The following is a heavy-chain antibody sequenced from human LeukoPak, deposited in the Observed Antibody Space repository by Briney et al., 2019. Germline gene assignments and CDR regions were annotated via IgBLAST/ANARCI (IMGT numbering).Heavy chain of an antibody. CDR2: IDDPTTV. V-gene: IGHV3-23*01. CDR1: GFKFNLYA. D-gene: IGHD1-14*01. J-gene: IGHJ3*01. CDR3: AKDAISGNARYDSFDV. Sequence: GGSLRLSCATSGFKFNLYAMTWVRQAPGKGLEWVSTIDDPTTVYYADSVRGRFTISRDNPKSTLFLQLNSLRSDDTALYFCAKDAISGNARYDSFDVWGQGTMVIVSS.